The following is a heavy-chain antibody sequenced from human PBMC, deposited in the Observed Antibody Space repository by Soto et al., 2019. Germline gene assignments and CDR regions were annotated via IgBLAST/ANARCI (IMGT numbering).Heavy chain of an antibody. J-gene: IGHJ6*02. CDR2: IYPGDSDT. D-gene: IGHD3-10*01. Sequence: GESLKISCKGSGYSFTSYWIGWVRQMPGKGLEWMGIIYPGDSDTRYSPSFQGQVTISADKSISTAYLQWSSLKASDTAMYYCARGEKYGSGSPYYYYYGMDVWGQGTTVTVSS. V-gene: IGHV5-51*01. CDR1: GYSFTSYW. CDR3: ARGEKYGSGSPYYYYYGMDV.